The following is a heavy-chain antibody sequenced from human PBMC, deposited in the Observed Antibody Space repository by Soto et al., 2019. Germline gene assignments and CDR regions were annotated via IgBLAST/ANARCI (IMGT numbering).Heavy chain of an antibody. CDR3: ARELSGSYYYGMDV. CDR2: IYYSGST. D-gene: IGHD1-26*01. V-gene: IGHV4-61*01. CDR1: GGSVSSGSYY. J-gene: IGHJ6*02. Sequence: SETLSLTCTVSGGSVSSGSYYWSWIRHPPGKGLEWIGYIYYSGSTNYNPSLKSRVTISVDTSKNQFSLKLSSVTAADTAVYYCARELSGSYYYGMDVWGQGTTVTVSS.